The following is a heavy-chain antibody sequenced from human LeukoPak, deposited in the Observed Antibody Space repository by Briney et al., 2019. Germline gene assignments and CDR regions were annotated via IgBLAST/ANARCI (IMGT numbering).Heavy chain of an antibody. CDR1: GYTFTSYG. V-gene: IGHV1-18*01. Sequence: GASVKVSCTASGYTFTSYGISWVRQAPGQGLEWMGWISAYNGNTNYVQKLQGRVTMTTDTSTSTAYMELRSLRSDDTAVYYCARAVGAYYYYGMDVWGQGTTVTVSS. J-gene: IGHJ6*02. CDR2: ISAYNGNT. D-gene: IGHD1-26*01. CDR3: ARAVGAYYYYGMDV.